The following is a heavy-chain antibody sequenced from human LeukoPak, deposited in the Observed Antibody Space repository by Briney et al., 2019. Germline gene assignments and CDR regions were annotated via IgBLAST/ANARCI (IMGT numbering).Heavy chain of an antibody. CDR3: ATLTPYSSSVSFDY. CDR1: GGSFSGYY. J-gene: IGHJ4*02. Sequence: SETLSLTCAVYGGSFSGYYWSWIRQPPGKGLEWMGEINHSGSTNYNQSLKSRVTISVDTSKNQFSLKLSSVTAADTAVYYCATLTPYSSSVSFDYWGQGTLVTVSS. V-gene: IGHV4-34*01. CDR2: INHSGST. D-gene: IGHD6-6*01.